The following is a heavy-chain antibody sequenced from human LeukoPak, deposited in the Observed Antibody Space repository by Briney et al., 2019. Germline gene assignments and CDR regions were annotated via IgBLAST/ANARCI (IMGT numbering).Heavy chain of an antibody. CDR1: GGTFSSYA. CDR2: ISAYTGNT. J-gene: IGHJ4*02. Sequence: ASVKVSCKASGGTFSSYAITWMRQAPGQGLEWMGWISAYTGNTGYAQKFQGRVTMTTDTSTSTAYMELRSLRSDDTAVYYCTRGFDYGGPDYWGRGTLVTVSS. CDR3: TRGFDYGGPDY. V-gene: IGHV1-18*01. D-gene: IGHD4-23*01.